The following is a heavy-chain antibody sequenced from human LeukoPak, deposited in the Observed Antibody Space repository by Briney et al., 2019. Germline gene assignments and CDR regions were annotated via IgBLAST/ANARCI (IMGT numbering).Heavy chain of an antibody. CDR1: GGTFSSYA. V-gene: IGHV1-69*13. CDR3: ASDVHPSRFRELLGI. J-gene: IGHJ3*02. CDR2: IIPIFGTA. D-gene: IGHD3-10*01. Sequence: SGKVSCKASGGTFSSYAISSVRQAPGQGLEWMGGIIPIFGTANYAQKLQGRVTITADESTSTAYMEMSSLRSEDTAVYYCASDVHPSRFRELLGIWGQGTMVTVSS.